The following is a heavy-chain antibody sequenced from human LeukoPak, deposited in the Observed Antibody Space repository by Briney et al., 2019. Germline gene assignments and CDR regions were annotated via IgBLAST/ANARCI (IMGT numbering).Heavy chain of an antibody. Sequence: GGSLRLSCEGSGFTVSNYAMNWVRQAPGEGLAWVASISSSSSYMYYADSVKGRFTISRDNGKNSLYLQMNSLRAEDTAVYYCARRAGAYSHPYDYWGQGTLVTVSS. V-gene: IGHV3-21*04. CDR3: ARRAGAYSHPYDY. J-gene: IGHJ4*02. D-gene: IGHD4/OR15-4a*01. CDR2: ISSSSSYM. CDR1: GFTVSNYA.